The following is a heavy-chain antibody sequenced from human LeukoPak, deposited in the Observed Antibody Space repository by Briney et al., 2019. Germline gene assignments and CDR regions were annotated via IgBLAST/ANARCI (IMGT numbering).Heavy chain of an antibody. D-gene: IGHD3/OR15-3a*01. Sequence: PGGSLRLSCAASGFTFSNYPMHWVRQAPGKGLEWVAVTSYDGRNQYYADSVKGRFTISRDNSKNTLYLQMNSPRAEDAAVYYCARGQASGLSFLYYFDYWGQGTLVTVSS. CDR2: TSYDGRNQ. V-gene: IGHV3-30*04. CDR1: GFTFSNYP. J-gene: IGHJ4*02. CDR3: ARGQASGLSFLYYFDY.